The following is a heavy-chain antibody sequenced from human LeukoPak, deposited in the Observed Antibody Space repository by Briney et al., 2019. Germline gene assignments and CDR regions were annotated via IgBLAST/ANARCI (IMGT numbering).Heavy chain of an antibody. CDR1: GFTFSSYS. J-gene: IGHJ4*02. CDR2: ISSSSSYI. CDR3: ARDGYYYDSSGYSSFDY. V-gene: IGHV3-21*01. Sequence: GGSLRLSCAASGFTFSSYSMNWVRQAPGKGLEWVSSISSSSSYIYYADSVKGRFTISRDNAKNSLYLQMNSLRAEDTAVYYCARDGYYYDSSGYSSFDYWGQGTLVTVSS. D-gene: IGHD3-22*01.